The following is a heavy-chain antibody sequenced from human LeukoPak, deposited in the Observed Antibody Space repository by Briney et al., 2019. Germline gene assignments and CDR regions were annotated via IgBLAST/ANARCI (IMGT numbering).Heavy chain of an antibody. CDR2: ISYDGSNK. J-gene: IGHJ4*02. CDR1: GITFSSYS. CDR3: ARGSYYYDSSGYPLFDY. V-gene: IGHV3-30*05. Sequence: GGSLRLSCAASGITFSSYSMNWVRQAPGKGLECVAVISYDGSNKYYADSVKGRFTISRDNSKNTLYLQMNSLRAEDTAVYYCARGSYYYDSSGYPLFDYWGQGTLVTVSS. D-gene: IGHD3-22*01.